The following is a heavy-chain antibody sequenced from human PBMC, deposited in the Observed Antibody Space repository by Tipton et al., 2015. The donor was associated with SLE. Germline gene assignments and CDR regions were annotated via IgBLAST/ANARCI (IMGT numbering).Heavy chain of an antibody. CDR3: ARSIAAAVADAFDI. Sequence: TLSLTCTVSGGSISSSSYYWGWIRQPPGKGLEWIGSIYYSGSTYYNPSLKSRVTISVDTSKNQFSLKLSSVTAADTAVYYCARSIAAAVADAFDIWGQGTMVTVSS. D-gene: IGHD6-13*01. V-gene: IGHV4-39*01. J-gene: IGHJ3*02. CDR1: GGSISSSSYY. CDR2: IYYSGST.